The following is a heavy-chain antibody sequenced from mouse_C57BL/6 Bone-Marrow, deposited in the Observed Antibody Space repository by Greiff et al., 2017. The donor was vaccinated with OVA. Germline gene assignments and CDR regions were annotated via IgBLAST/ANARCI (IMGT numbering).Heavy chain of an antibody. J-gene: IGHJ3*01. CDR1: GFTFSNYW. CDR2: IRLKSDNYAT. D-gene: IGHD1-1*01. Sequence: EVMLVESGGGLVQPGGSMKLSCVASGFTFSNYWMNWVRQSPEKGLEWVAQIRLKSDNYATHYAESVKGRFTISRDDSKSSVYLQMNNLRAEDTGIYYCTRQGSPITDSGFAYWGQGTLVTVSA. CDR3: TRQGSPITDSGFAY. V-gene: IGHV6-3*01.